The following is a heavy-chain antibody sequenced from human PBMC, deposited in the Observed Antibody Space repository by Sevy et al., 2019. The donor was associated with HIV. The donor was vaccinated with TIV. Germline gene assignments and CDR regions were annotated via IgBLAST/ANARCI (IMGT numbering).Heavy chain of an antibody. CDR3: ATSCIAAQYYYYYYGMDV. J-gene: IGHJ6*02. Sequence: GGSLRLSCAASGFTVSSNYMSWVRQAPGKGLEWVSVIYSGGSTYYADSVKGRFTISRDNSKNTRYLQMNSLRAEDTAVYYCATSCIAAQYYYYYYGMDVWGQGTTVTVSS. V-gene: IGHV3-53*01. CDR1: GFTVSSNY. D-gene: IGHD6-6*01. CDR2: IYSGGST.